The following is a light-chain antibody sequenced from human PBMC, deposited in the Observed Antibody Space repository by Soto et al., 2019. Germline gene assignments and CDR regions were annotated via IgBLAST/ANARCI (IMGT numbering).Light chain of an antibody. CDR2: GAS. Sequence: EIVMTQSPVTLSVSPGERATLSCRASQSISSNLAWYQQKPGQAPRLLIYGASTRATGIPARFSGSGSGTEFTLTVSSLLSEDFAVYYCQQYNNWTPWTFGQGTKVEIK. V-gene: IGKV3-15*01. CDR3: QQYNNWTPWT. J-gene: IGKJ1*01. CDR1: QSISSN.